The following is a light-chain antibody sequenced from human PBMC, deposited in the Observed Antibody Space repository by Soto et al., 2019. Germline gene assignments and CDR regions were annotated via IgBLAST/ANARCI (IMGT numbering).Light chain of an antibody. Sequence: DIQMTQSPSSLSASLGDRVTITCRASQNINAFLHWYQQKPGQAPKLLIYAASRLQTGVPSRFTGSGSGTDFTLTISSLRPKDSATYFCQQSYSPSWTFGQGTKVEIK. CDR2: AAS. CDR1: QNINAF. CDR3: QQSYSPSWT. V-gene: IGKV1-39*01. J-gene: IGKJ1*01.